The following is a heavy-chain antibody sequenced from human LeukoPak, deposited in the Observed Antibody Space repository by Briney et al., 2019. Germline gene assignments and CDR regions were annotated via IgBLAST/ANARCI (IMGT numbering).Heavy chain of an antibody. V-gene: IGHV4-39*07. CDR2: ISYSGST. D-gene: IGHD2-15*01. CDR1: GGSISSTSYY. J-gene: IGHJ4*02. CDR3: ATGTGYCSGGGCYDY. Sequence: SETLSLTCTVSGGSISSTSYYWGWIRQPPGKGLEWIGSISYSGSTYYNPSLRSRVTISVDTSKNQFSLKLSSVTAADTGIYYCATGTGYCSGGGCYDYWGQGTLVTVSS.